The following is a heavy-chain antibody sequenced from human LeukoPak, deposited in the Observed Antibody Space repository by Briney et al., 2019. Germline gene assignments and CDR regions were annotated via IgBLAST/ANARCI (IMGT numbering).Heavy chain of an antibody. D-gene: IGHD6-19*01. J-gene: IGHJ4*02. Sequence: GGCLRLSCAASGFTFSNHWMSWVRQAPGKGLEWVANIKQDGSEKYYVDSVKGRFTISRDNAKNSLYLQMNSLRAEDTAVYYCARGSGWYYYWGQGTLVTVSS. CDR1: GFTFSNHW. V-gene: IGHV3-7*04. CDR3: ARGSGWYYY. CDR2: IKQDGSEK.